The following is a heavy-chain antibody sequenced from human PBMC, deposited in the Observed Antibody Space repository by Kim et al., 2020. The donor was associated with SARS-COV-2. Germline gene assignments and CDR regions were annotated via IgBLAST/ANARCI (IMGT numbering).Heavy chain of an antibody. V-gene: IGHV3-30*04. Sequence: GGSLRLSCAGSGLTFSSYALHWVRQAPGKGLEWVAVISDDGSEKYYADSVKGRFTISRDNSKNTLYLQMNSLRAEDTAVYYCASQLEWGTYQYWGQGTLVTVSS. CDR1: GLTFSSYA. J-gene: IGHJ1*01. CDR2: ISDDGSEK. D-gene: IGHD2-2*01. CDR3: ASQLEWGTYQY.